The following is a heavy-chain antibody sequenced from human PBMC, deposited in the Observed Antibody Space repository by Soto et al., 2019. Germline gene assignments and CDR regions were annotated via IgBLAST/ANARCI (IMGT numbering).Heavy chain of an antibody. Sequence: QVQLQESGPGLVKPSETLSLTCTVSGGSINNHYWSWIRQPPGKGLEWIGYIDYTGATNYSPSLASRVTISVDATNNQFSLKLTSLTAADTAIYYCARANWYVDYWGQGTLVTVSS. V-gene: IGHV4-59*11. D-gene: IGHD7-27*01. CDR3: ARANWYVDY. J-gene: IGHJ4*02. CDR1: GGSINNHY. CDR2: IDYTGAT.